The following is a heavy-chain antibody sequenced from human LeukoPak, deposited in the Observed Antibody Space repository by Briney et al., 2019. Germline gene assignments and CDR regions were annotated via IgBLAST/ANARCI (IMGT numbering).Heavy chain of an antibody. CDR2: INRSGST. D-gene: IGHD6-6*01. Sequence: SQTLSLTCAVYGGSFSGYFWSWFRQPPGKGLEWIGEINRSGSTNYNSSLSLKSRVTISVDTSKNQFSLKLSSVTAADTAVYYCAVSAAALFDPWGQGTLVTVSS. CDR1: GGSFSGYF. CDR3: AVSAAALFDP. J-gene: IGHJ5*02. V-gene: IGHV4-34*01.